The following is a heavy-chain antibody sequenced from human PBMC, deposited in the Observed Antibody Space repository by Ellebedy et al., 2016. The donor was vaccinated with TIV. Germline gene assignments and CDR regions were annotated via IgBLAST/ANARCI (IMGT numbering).Heavy chain of an antibody. CDR1: GFTFSSYS. J-gene: IGHJ3*02. CDR3: ARPNTMIRGVIIPDALDI. CDR2: ISSSGSTI. D-gene: IGHD3-10*01. Sequence: GESLKISCAASGFTFSSYSMNWVRQAPGKGLEWVSYISSSGSTIYYADSVKDRVTISRDNAKNSLYLQMNSLRAEDTALYYCARPNTMIRGVIIPDALDIWGQGTMVTVSS. V-gene: IGHV3-48*04.